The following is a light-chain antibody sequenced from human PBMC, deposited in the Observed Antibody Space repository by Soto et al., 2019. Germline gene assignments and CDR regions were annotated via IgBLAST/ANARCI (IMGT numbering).Light chain of an antibody. Sequence: EIVMTQSPGTLAVSPGERATLSCRASQSISNNLAWYQQRPGQRPRLLIYDASTRATDIPARFSGSGSGTEFTLTISSLQSEDFAVYYCQQYNNWPPDTFGQGTKLEIK. CDR2: DAS. J-gene: IGKJ2*01. CDR3: QQYNNWPPDT. CDR1: QSISNN. V-gene: IGKV3-15*01.